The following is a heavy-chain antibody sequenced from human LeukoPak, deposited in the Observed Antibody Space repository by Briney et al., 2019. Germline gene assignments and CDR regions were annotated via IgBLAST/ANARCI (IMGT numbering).Heavy chain of an antibody. V-gene: IGHV1-2*02. CDR2: INPNSGGT. Sequence: ASVKVSCKASGYTFTGCYMHWVRQAPGQGLEWMGWINPNSGGTNYAQKFQGRVTMTRDTSISTAYMELSRLRSDDTAVYYCARASITIFGVVMGDYWGQGTLVTVSS. CDR1: GYTFTGCY. D-gene: IGHD3-3*01. J-gene: IGHJ4*02. CDR3: ARASITIFGVVMGDY.